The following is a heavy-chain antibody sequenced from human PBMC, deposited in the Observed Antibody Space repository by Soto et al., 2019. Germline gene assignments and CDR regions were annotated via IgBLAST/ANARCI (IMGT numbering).Heavy chain of an antibody. CDR2: ISSTTNYI. V-gene: IGHV3-21*01. J-gene: IGHJ4*02. Sequence: EVQLVESGGGLVRPGGSLRLSCAASGFTFSRYSMNWVRQAPGKGLEWVSSISSTTNYIYYADSMKGRFTVSRDNAKNSVQLDMNSLSAEDTAVYYCARESEDLTSNFDYWGQGTLVTVSS. CDR1: GFTFSRYS. CDR3: ARESEDLTSNFDY.